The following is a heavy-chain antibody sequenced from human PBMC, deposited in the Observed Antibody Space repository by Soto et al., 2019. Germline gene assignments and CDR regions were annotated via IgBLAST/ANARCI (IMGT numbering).Heavy chain of an antibody. V-gene: IGHV4-59*01. CDR2: IYYSGST. J-gene: IGHJ4*02. CDR3: ARAAGTI. D-gene: IGHD6-13*01. Sequence: QVQLQESGPGLVKPSETLSLTCTVSGGSISSYYWSWIRQPPGKGLEWIGYIYYSGSTNYNPSLTSRVTISVDTSKNQFSLKLSSVTAADTAVYYCARAAGTIWGQGTLVTVSS. CDR1: GGSISSYY.